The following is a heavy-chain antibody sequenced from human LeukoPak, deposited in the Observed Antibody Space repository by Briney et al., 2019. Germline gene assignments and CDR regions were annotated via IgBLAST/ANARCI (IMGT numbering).Heavy chain of an antibody. D-gene: IGHD4-23*01. V-gene: IGHV3-7*01. CDR2: IKRDGSAQ. Sequence: GGSLRLSCAASGLTLGSYWMSWVRQAPGKGLEWVANIKRDGSAQYYADSVKGRFTISRDDAKSSLYLQMNSLRAEDTAVYYCAREPKFGGNSFLVYWGQGTLVTVSS. J-gene: IGHJ4*02. CDR3: AREPKFGGNSFLVY. CDR1: GLTLGSYW.